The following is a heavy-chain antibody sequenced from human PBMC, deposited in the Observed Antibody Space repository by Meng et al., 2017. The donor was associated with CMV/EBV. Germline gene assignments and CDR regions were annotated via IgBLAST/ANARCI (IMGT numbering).Heavy chain of an antibody. V-gene: IGHV3-53*01. D-gene: IGHD5-24*01. Sequence: EVQRVESGVGLFQAGGSLGLSCAASGFTVSSNNMSRAGQAPGKGLEWVSVIYSGGSTYYADSVKGRFTISRDNSKNTLYLQMNSLRAEDTAVYYCAGGMGPFFDYWGQGTLVTVSS. CDR2: IYSGGST. CDR3: AGGMGPFFDY. J-gene: IGHJ4*02. CDR1: GFTVSSNN.